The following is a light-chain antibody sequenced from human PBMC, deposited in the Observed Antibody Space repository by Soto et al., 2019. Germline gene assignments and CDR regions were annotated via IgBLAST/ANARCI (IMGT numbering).Light chain of an antibody. Sequence: QSALTQPASVSGSPGQSITISCTGTSSDIGGYNYVSWYQQHPGKAPKLFIYDVSNRPSTISDRFSGSKSGNSASLTISGLQAEDEADYFCGSYTSSTTLVVFGGGTKLTVL. J-gene: IGLJ2*01. V-gene: IGLV2-14*03. CDR2: DVS. CDR1: SSDIGGYNY. CDR3: GSYTSSTTLVV.